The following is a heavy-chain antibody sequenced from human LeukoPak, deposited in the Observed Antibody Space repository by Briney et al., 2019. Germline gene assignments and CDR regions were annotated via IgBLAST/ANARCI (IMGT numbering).Heavy chain of an antibody. V-gene: IGHV3-30-3*01. J-gene: IGHJ5*02. CDR2: ISYDGSNK. Sequence: PGGSLRLSCAASGFTFSSYAMHWVRQAPGKGLEWVAVISYDGSNKYYADSVKGRFTISRDNSKNTLYLQMNSLRAEDTAVYYCARERWELLDPWGQGTLVTVSS. CDR3: ARERWELLDP. CDR1: GFTFSSYA. D-gene: IGHD1-26*01.